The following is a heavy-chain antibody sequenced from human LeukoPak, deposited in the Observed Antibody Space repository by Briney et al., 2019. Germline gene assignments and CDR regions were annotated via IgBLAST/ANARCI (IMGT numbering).Heavy chain of an antibody. CDR1: GGSISSGGYS. CDR2: IYHSGST. V-gene: IGHV4-30-2*01. CDR3: ARAGGGNLWAASNWSDP. J-gene: IGHJ5*02. D-gene: IGHD4-23*01. Sequence: SETLSLTCAVSGGSISSGGYSWSWIRQPPGKGLEWIGYIYHSGSTYYNPSLKSRVTISVDRSKNQFSLKLSSVTAADTAVYYCARAGGGNLWAASNWSDPWGQGTLVTVSS.